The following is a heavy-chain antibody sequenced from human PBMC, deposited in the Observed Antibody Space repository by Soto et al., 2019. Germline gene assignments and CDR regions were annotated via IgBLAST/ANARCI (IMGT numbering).Heavy chain of an antibody. J-gene: IGHJ6*02. D-gene: IGHD3-22*01. V-gene: IGHV5-51*01. CDR1: GYSFTSYW. CDR3: ARSSSSYHGSLDV. Sequence: PGESLKIPCKGSGYSFTSYWIGWVRQMPGKGLEWMGTIFPGDSDIRYSPPFQGQVTISVDKSISTAYLQWSSLKASDTATYFCARSSSSYHGSLDVWGQGTTVTVSS. CDR2: IFPGDSDI.